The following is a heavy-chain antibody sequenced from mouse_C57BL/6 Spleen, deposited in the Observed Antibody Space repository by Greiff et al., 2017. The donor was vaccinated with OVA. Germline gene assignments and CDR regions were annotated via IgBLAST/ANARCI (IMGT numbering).Heavy chain of an antibody. D-gene: IGHD1-1*01. CDR2: INPNNGGT. J-gene: IGHJ2*01. V-gene: IGHV1-26*01. CDR3: ARGSSYDY. Sequence: EVQLQQSGPELVKPGASVKISCKASGYTFTDYYMNWVKQSHGKSLEWIGDINPNNGGTSYNQKFKGKATLTVDKSSSTAYMELRSLTAEYSAVYYWARGSSYDYWGQGTTLTVSS. CDR1: GYTFTDYY.